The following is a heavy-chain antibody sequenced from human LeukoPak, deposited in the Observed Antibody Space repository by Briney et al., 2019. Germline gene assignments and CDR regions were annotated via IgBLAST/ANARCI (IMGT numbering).Heavy chain of an antibody. CDR1: GFTFSRYW. CDR2: MNTDGSRT. CDR3: ASDFGGHDDF. D-gene: IGHD4-23*01. J-gene: IGHJ4*02. Sequence: PGGSLRLSCAASGFTFSRYWMHWVRQAPGKGLVWVSRMNTDGSRTDYADSVRGRFTIPRDNAKNTLYLQMNSLGVEDTAVYSCASDFGGHDDFWGQGILVTVSS. V-gene: IGHV3-74*01.